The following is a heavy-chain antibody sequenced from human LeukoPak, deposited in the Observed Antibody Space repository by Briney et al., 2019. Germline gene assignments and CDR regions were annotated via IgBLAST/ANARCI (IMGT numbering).Heavy chain of an antibody. J-gene: IGHJ4*02. D-gene: IGHD6-19*01. CDR3: TKLKGWYGDGYFDY. Sequence: PGGSLRLSCAASGFSVSSKYMSWVRQPAGKGLEWVSVIYSGGTTFYADSVKGRLTISRDNSKNTLYLQMNSLRPDDTAVYYCTKLKGWYGDGYFDYWGPGILVTVSS. V-gene: IGHV3-53*01. CDR2: IYSGGTT. CDR1: GFSVSSKY.